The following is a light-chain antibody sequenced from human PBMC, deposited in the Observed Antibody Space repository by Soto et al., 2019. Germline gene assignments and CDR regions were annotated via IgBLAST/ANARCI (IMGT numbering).Light chain of an antibody. Sequence: QSVLTQPPSASGTPGQRVTISCSGASSNIGSYYVYWYQQLPGTAPKLLIYRNNQRPSGVPDRFSGSKSGTSASLAISGLQSEDEADYYSAAWDDSLNGREVFGTGTKVTVL. CDR3: AAWDDSLNGREV. J-gene: IGLJ1*01. CDR1: SSNIGSYY. V-gene: IGLV1-47*01. CDR2: RNN.